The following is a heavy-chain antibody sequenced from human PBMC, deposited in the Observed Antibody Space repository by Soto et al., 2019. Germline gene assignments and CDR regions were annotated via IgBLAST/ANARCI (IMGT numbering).Heavy chain of an antibody. D-gene: IGHD3-10*01. CDR2: IYHSGST. Sequence: QVQLQESGPGLVKPSGTLSLTCAVSSGSISSSNWWSWVRQPPGKGLEWIGEIYHSGSTNYNPSLKSRVTISVDKSKHQFSLKRSSVTAADTAVYYCARRMVRGVITFDYWGQGTLVTVSS. CDR3: ARRMVRGVITFDY. J-gene: IGHJ4*02. CDR1: SGSISSSNW. V-gene: IGHV4-4*02.